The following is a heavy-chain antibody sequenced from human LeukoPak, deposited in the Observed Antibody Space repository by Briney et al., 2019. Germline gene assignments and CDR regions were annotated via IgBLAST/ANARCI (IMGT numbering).Heavy chain of an antibody. J-gene: IGHJ4*02. V-gene: IGHV3-48*03. CDR1: GFTLSSYE. D-gene: IGHD6-13*01. Sequence: GGSLRLSCAASGFTLSSYEVNWVRLAPGKGLEWISYISRTDNSIYYADSVKGRFTISRDSAKNSLYLQMNSLRAEDTAVYYCARGPYSSNWYVDYWGQGTLVTVAS. CDR3: ARGPYSSNWYVDY. CDR2: ISRTDNSI.